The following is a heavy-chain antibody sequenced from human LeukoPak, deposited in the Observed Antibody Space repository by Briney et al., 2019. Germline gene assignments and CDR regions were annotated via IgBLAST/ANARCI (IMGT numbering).Heavy chain of an antibody. V-gene: IGHV3-30-3*01. CDR3: ARGRYYGMDV. CDR2: ISYDGSNK. CDR1: GFTFSSYA. Sequence: GGSLRLSCAASGFTFSSYAMHWVRQAPGKGLEWVAVISYDGSNKYYADSVKGRFTTSRDNSKNTLYLQMNNLRAEDTAVYYCARGRYYGMDVWGQGTTVTVSS. J-gene: IGHJ6*02.